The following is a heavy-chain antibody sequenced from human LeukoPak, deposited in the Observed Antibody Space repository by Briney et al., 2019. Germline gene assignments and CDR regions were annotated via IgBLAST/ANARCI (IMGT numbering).Heavy chain of an antibody. CDR1: GYTFTSYG. D-gene: IGHD4-11*01. CDR2: ISDYNGNT. Sequence: ASVKVSCXASGYTFTSYGISWVRQAPGQGLEWMGWISDYNGNTNYAQKLQGGVTMTTDTSTSTAYMELRSLRSDDTAVYYCARDLYRDSLPVSWFDPWGQGTLVTVSS. V-gene: IGHV1-18*01. J-gene: IGHJ5*02. CDR3: ARDLYRDSLPVSWFDP.